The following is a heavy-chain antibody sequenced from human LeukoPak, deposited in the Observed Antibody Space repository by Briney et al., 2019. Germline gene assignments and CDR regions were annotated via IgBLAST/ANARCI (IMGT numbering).Heavy chain of an antibody. CDR3: ARQEYDFWSGYYIDYFDY. CDR1: GGSFSGYY. J-gene: IGHJ4*02. Sequence: PSETLSLTCAVYGGSFSGYYWSWIRQPPGKGLEWIGSIYHSGSTYYNPSLKSRVTISVDTSKNQFSLKLSSVTAADTAVYYCARQEYDFWSGYYIDYFDYWGQGTLVTVSS. D-gene: IGHD3-3*01. CDR2: IYHSGST. V-gene: IGHV4-34*01.